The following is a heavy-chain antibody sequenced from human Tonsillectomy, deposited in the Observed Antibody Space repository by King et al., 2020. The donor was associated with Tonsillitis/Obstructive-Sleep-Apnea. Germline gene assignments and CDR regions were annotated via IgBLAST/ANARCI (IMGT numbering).Heavy chain of an antibody. CDR3: ARGAYDFSPQAFGWYFDL. D-gene: IGHD3-3*01. J-gene: IGHJ2*01. CDR2: INHSGST. Sequence: VQLQQWGAGLLKPSETLSLTCAVYGGSFSGYYWSWIRQPPGKGLEWIGEINHSGSTNYIPSLKSRVTISVDTSKNQFSLKLSSVTAADTAVYYCARGAYDFSPQAFGWYFDLWGRGTLVTVSS. V-gene: IGHV4-34*01. CDR1: GGSFSGYY.